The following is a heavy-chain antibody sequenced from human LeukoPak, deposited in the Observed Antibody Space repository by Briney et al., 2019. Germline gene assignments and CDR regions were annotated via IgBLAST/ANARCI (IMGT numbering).Heavy chain of an antibody. V-gene: IGHV1-46*01. CDR1: GYTFTSYY. J-gene: IGHJ4*02. Sequence: ASVKVSCKASGYTFTSYYMHWVRQARGQGLEWMGIINPSGGSTSYAQKFQGRVTMTRDTSTSTVYMELSSLRSEDTAVYYCARVHNYYDSSGYYNLGPFDYWGQGTLVTVSS. CDR3: ARVHNYYDSSGYYNLGPFDY. CDR2: INPSGGST. D-gene: IGHD3-22*01.